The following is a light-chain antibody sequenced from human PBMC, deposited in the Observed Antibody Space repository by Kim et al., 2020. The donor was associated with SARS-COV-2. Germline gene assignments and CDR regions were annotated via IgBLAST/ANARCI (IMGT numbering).Light chain of an antibody. CDR2: ANT. V-gene: IGLV1-40*01. J-gene: IGLJ1*01. CDR1: SSNIGAGFD. CDR3: QSYDSSLSVYV. Sequence: RVTISRTGSSSNIGAGFDGHRYQQVPGTAPKLLIHANTHRPSGVPDRFSGSKSGTSASLAITGLQAEDEADYYCQSYDSSLSVYVFGSGTKVTVL.